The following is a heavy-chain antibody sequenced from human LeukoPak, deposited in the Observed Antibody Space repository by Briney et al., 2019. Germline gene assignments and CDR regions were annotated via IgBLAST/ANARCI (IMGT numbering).Heavy chain of an antibody. Sequence: ASVEVSCKASGYTFSDYYTHWVRQAPGQGLEGMGWINPKSGGTDYAQKFQGRVAMTRDTSISTAYMELSRLRSDDTAVYYCARGGNYYNIESNWFDSWGQGTLVTVSS. CDR2: INPKSGGT. CDR1: GYTFSDYY. V-gene: IGHV1-2*02. D-gene: IGHD3-22*01. CDR3: ARGGNYYNIESNWFDS. J-gene: IGHJ5*01.